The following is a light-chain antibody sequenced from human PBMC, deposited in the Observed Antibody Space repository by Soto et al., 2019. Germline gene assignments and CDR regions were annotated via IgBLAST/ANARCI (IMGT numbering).Light chain of an antibody. CDR2: KIS. V-gene: IGKV2-30*02. CDR3: MQATHFPVT. J-gene: IGKJ5*01. Sequence: DVAMTQSPLALPVTLGQPTSSSCRSSQVFIHSDGNSYANWFQKTAGPPTRLIIYKISNRSSRVPGSFSGRGAAKVFTLIISRVEAEDVGIYYCMQATHFPVTFGQGTRLEIK. CDR1: QVFIHSDGNSY.